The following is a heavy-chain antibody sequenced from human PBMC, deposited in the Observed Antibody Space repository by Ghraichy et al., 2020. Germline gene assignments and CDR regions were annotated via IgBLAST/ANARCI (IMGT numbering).Heavy chain of an antibody. CDR1: GFTFSSYA. CDR2: ISGSGGST. V-gene: IGHV3-23*01. D-gene: IGHD2-2*01. Sequence: GGSLRLSCAASGFTFSSYAMSWVRQAPGKGLEWVSAISGSGGSTYYADSVKGRFTISRDNSKNTLYLQMNSLRAEDTAVYYCAKDPQGPDCSSTSCPFDPWGQGTLVTVSS. J-gene: IGHJ5*02. CDR3: AKDPQGPDCSSTSCPFDP.